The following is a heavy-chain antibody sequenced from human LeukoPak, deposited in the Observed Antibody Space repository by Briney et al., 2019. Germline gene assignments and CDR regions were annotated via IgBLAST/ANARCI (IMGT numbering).Heavy chain of an antibody. CDR2: IKSDGSYT. J-gene: IGHJ4*02. V-gene: IGHV3-74*01. CDR3: ARCHYDSSGYCNGVDY. CDR1: GFTFSTFA. Sequence: GGSLRLSCAASGFTFSTFAMIWVRQPPGKGLLWVARIKSDGSYTDFADSVKGRSSISRDNAKSTLYLQMNSLRADDTAMYYCARCHYDSSGYCNGVDYWSQGTLVTVSS. D-gene: IGHD3-22*01.